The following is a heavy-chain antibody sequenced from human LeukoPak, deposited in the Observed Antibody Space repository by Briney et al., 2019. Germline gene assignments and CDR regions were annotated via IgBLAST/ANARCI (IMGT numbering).Heavy chain of an antibody. V-gene: IGHV4-34*01. CDR3: ARELKYGSGSYSSWFDP. J-gene: IGHJ5*02. D-gene: IGHD3-10*01. Sequence: PSETLSLTCAVYGGSFSGYYWSWIRQPPGKGLEWIGEINHSGSTNYNPSLKSRVTISVDKSKNQFSLKLSSVTAADTAVYYCARELKYGSGSYSSWFDPWGQGTLVTVSS. CDR2: INHSGST. CDR1: GGSFSGYY.